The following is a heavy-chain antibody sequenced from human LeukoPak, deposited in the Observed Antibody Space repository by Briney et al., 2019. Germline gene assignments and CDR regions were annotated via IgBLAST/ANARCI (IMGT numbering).Heavy chain of an antibody. D-gene: IGHD3-22*01. J-gene: IGHJ1*01. CDR2: IYSGGST. CDR3: ARDNPFGHYDSSGYYGRGKYFQH. V-gene: IGHV3-66*01. Sequence: GGSLRLSCAASGFTFSSYSMNWVRQAPGKGLEWVSLIYSGGSTYYADSVKGRFTISRDNSKNTLYLQMNSLRAEDTAVYYCARDNPFGHYDSSGYYGRGKYFQHWGQGTLVTVSS. CDR1: GFTFSSYS.